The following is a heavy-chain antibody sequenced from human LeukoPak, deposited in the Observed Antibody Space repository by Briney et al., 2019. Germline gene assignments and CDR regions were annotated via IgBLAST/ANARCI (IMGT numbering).Heavy chain of an antibody. D-gene: IGHD2-2*01. CDR1: GGSISSYY. J-gene: IGHJ5*02. Sequence: PSETLSLTCTVSGGSISSYYWSWIRQPPGKGLEWIGYIYYSGSTNYNPSLKSRVTISVDTSKNQFSLKLSSVTAADTAVYYCAGASFGVVPAAMHWFDPWGQGTLVTVSS. CDR3: AGASFGVVPAAMHWFDP. V-gene: IGHV4-59*01. CDR2: IYYSGST.